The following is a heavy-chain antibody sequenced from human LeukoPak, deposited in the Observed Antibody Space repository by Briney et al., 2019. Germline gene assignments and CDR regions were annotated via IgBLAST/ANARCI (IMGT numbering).Heavy chain of an antibody. CDR3: AKDRTQQPYGIFDY. D-gene: IGHD6-13*01. J-gene: IGHJ4*02. V-gene: IGHV3-23*01. CDR1: GFTFNIYG. CDR2: IGGSGDRT. Sequence: GGSLRLSCAASGFTFNIYGMIWVRQDPGKGLEWVSAIGGSGDRTYYADSVKGRFTISRDNSKNTLYLQMNSLRAEDTAVYYCAKDRTQQPYGIFDYWGQGTLVTVSS.